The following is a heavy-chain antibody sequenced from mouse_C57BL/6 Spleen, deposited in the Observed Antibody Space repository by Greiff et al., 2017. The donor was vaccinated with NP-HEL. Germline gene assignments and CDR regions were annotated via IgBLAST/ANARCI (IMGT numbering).Heavy chain of an antibody. V-gene: IGHV1-15*01. D-gene: IGHD1-1*01. CDR3: TRRVGGSSY. Sequence: QVQLQQSGAELVRPGASVTLSCKASGYTFTDYEMHWVKQTPVHGLEWIGAIDPDTGGTAYNQKFKGKAILTADKSSSTAYMALRSLTSEDSAVFYCTRRVGGSSYWGQGTTLTVCS. CDR2: IDPDTGGT. J-gene: IGHJ2*01. CDR1: GYTFTDYE.